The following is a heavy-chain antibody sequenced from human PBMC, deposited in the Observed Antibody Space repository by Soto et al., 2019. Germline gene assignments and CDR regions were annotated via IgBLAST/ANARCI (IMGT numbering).Heavy chain of an antibody. D-gene: IGHD5-12*01. CDR1: GFIFSNYA. CDR3: VKDYRVGYDWTHD. CDR2: IRGSGGPT. Sequence: DVQLLESGGDLVQPGGSLRLSCAASGFIFSNYAMSWVRQAPGKGLEWVSLIRGSGGPTNYADSVKGRFTVSRDNSKNILLLQMNSLRAEDTAVYYCVKDYRVGYDWTHDCGEGTVVTVSS. J-gene: IGHJ4*02. V-gene: IGHV3-23*01.